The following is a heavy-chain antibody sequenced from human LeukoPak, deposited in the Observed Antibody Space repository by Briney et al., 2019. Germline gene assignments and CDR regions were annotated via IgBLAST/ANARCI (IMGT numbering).Heavy chain of an antibody. Sequence: KASETLSLTCTVSSGSINTSNYYWGWIRQPPGKGLEWIGNIFYRGGTYYSPSLKSRVTISVDTSKNQFSLNLSSVTAADTAVYYCAREGDKYANWFDTWGQGTLVTVSS. J-gene: IGHJ5*02. CDR2: IFYRGGT. CDR3: AREGDKYANWFDT. CDR1: SGSINTSNYY. D-gene: IGHD2-8*01. V-gene: IGHV4-39*07.